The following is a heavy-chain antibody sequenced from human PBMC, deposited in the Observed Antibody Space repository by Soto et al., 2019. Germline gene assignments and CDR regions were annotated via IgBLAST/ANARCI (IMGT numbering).Heavy chain of an antibody. J-gene: IGHJ6*02. CDR2: IWYDGSNK. V-gene: IGHV3-33*01. Sequence: PGGSLRLSCAASGFTFSSYGMHWVRQAPGKGLEWVAVIWYDGSNKYYADSVKGRFTISRDNSKNTLYLQMNSLRAEDTAVYYCARVARLIAARSSRYSYGMDVWGQGTTVTVAS. CDR1: GFTFSSYG. D-gene: IGHD6-6*01. CDR3: ARVARLIAARSSRYSYGMDV.